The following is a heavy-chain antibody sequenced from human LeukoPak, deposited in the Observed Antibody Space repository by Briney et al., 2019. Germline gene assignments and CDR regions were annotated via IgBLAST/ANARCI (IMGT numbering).Heavy chain of an antibody. D-gene: IGHD3-9*01. CDR1: GGSMSSYY. CDR2: IYYSGTP. CDR3: ARGRFDIVSGYYADY. Sequence: SETLSLTCTVSGGSMSSYYWNWIRQPPGKGLEWIAYIYYSGTPNYNPSLKSRVTISVDASRKHFSLKLTSVTAADTAVCYCARGRFDIVSGYYADYWGQGTLVTVSS. J-gene: IGHJ4*02. V-gene: IGHV4-59*01.